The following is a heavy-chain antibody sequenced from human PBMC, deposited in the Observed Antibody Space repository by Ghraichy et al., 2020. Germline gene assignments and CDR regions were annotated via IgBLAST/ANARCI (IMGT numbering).Heavy chain of an antibody. CDR1: GYTFTSYA. J-gene: IGHJ6*02. CDR2: INAGNGNT. V-gene: IGHV1-3*01. Sequence: ASVKVSCKASGYTFTSYAMHWVRQAPGQRLEWMGWINAGNGNTKYSQKFQGRVTITRDTSASTAYMELSSLRSEDTAVYYCARRKVAAAGYYYYYGMDVWGQGTTVTVSS. CDR3: ARRKVAAAGYYYYYGMDV. D-gene: IGHD6-13*01.